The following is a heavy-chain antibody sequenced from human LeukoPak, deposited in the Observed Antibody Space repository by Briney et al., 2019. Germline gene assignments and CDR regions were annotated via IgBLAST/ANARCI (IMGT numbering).Heavy chain of an antibody. J-gene: IGHJ4*02. D-gene: IGHD3-10*01. Sequence: ASVKASCKASGYTFSSYGISWVRQAPGQGLEWMGWISAYNGNTDYAQNLRGRLIMTTDTSTSTAYMELRSLRSDDTAVYCCARDSVDGSGTYYNDSPDYWGQGTLVTVSS. CDR2: ISAYNGNT. V-gene: IGHV1-18*01. CDR3: ARDSVDGSGTYYNDSPDY. CDR1: GYTFSSYG.